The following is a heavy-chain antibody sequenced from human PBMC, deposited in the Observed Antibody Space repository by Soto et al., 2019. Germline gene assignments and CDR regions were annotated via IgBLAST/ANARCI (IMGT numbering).Heavy chain of an antibody. D-gene: IGHD4-17*01. J-gene: IGHJ4*02. V-gene: IGHV3-30*18. Sequence: GGSLRLSCAASGFTFSSYGMHWVRQAPGKGLEWVAVISHDGSNKYYADSVKGRFTISRDNSKNTLYLQMNSLRAEDTAVYYCAKSSFPVYGPSDYWGQGTLVTVSS. CDR3: AKSSFPVYGPSDY. CDR1: GFTFSSYG. CDR2: ISHDGSNK.